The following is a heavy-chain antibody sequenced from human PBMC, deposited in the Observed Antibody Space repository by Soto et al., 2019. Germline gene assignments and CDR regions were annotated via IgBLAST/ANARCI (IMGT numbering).Heavy chain of an antibody. V-gene: IGHV1-18*01. Sequence: QVQLVQSGAEVKKPGASVKVSCKASGYTFTSYGISWVRQAPGQGLEWMGWISAYNGNTNYPQKLQGRATMTTDTSTSTAYMELRSLTSDDTAVYYCARSNPLEVVSLDAFDIWGQGTMVTVSS. CDR3: ARSNPLEVVSLDAFDI. J-gene: IGHJ3*02. CDR2: ISAYNGNT. D-gene: IGHD2-2*01. CDR1: GYTFTSYG.